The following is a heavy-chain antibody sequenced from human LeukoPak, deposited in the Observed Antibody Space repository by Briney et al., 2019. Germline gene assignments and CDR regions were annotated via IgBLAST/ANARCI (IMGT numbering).Heavy chain of an antibody. V-gene: IGHV3-48*03. Sequence: PGGSLRLSCAASGFTFSSYEMNWVRQAPGKGLEWVSYISSSGSTIYYADSVKGRFTISRDNAKNSLYLQMNSLRAEDTAVYYCARVGGSFHWFDPWGQGTLVTVSS. D-gene: IGHD1-26*01. CDR3: ARVGGSFHWFDP. CDR1: GFTFSSYE. CDR2: ISSSGSTI. J-gene: IGHJ5*02.